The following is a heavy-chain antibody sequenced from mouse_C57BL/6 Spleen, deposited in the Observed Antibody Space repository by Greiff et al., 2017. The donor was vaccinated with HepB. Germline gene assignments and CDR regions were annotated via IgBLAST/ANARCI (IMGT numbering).Heavy chain of an antibody. V-gene: IGHV5-9-1*02. CDR3: TRDGGSNDEAWFAY. CDR1: GFTFSSYA. J-gene: IGHJ3*01. CDR2: ISSGGDYI. D-gene: IGHD2-12*01. Sequence: EVMLVESGEGLVKPGGSLKLSCAASGFTFSSYAMSWVRQTPEKRLEWVAYISSGGDYIYYADTVKGRFTISRDNARNTLYLQMSSLKSEDTAMYYCTRDGGSNDEAWFAYWGQGTLVTVSA.